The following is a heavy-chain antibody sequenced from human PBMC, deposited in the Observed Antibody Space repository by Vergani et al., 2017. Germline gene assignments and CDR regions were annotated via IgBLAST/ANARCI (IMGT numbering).Heavy chain of an antibody. V-gene: IGHV4-38-2*01. CDR1: GFSIDRGFY. Sequence: QVQLQESGPGLVKPSETLSLTCDVSGFSIDRGFYWGWIRQPPGKGLEWIGSIYERGHVYYNPSLQSRVVISVDTSKNRFSLNLSSVTAADTAVYYCASSPLGGYYDSSGYYDYWGQGTLVTVSS. D-gene: IGHD3-22*01. CDR2: IYERGHV. CDR3: ASSPLGGYYDSSGYYDY. J-gene: IGHJ4*02.